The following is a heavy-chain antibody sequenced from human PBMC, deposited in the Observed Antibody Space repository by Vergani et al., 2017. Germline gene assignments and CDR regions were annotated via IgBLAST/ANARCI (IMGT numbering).Heavy chain of an antibody. D-gene: IGHD2-2*01. J-gene: IGHJ4*02. V-gene: IGHV4-34*01. CDR1: GGSFSGYY. Sequence: QVQLQQWGAGLLKTSETLSLTCAVYGGSFSGYYWSWIRQHPGKGLEWIGEINHSGSTNYNPSLKSRVTISVDTSKNQFSLKLSSVTAAATAVYYCARGPLHCSSTSCYRRRLDYWGQGTLVTVSS. CDR2: INHSGST. CDR3: ARGPLHCSSTSCYRRRLDY.